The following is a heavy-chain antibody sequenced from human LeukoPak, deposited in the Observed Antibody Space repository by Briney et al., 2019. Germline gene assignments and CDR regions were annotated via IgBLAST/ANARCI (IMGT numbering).Heavy chain of an antibody. D-gene: IGHD2-15*01. CDR3: AKDRKYPLY. Sequence: GGSLRLSCAASGFTFNDYAMSWVRQAPGRGLEWVSSIGSTGTNTYYVDSVKGRFTISRDNSKNTLYVQMNSLRAEDTAVYYCAKDRKYPLYWGQGTLVTVSS. J-gene: IGHJ4*02. CDR1: GFTFNDYA. V-gene: IGHV3-23*05. CDR2: IGSTGTNT.